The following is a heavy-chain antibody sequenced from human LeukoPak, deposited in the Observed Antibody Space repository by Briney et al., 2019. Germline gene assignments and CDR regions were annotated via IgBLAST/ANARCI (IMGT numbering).Heavy chain of an antibody. CDR1: GGSISSSSYY. CDR2: IYYSGST. J-gene: IGHJ3*02. D-gene: IGHD3/OR15-3a*01. Sequence: PSETLSLTCTVSGGSISSSSYYWGWIRQPPGKGLEWIGSIYYSGSTYYNPSLKSRVTISVDTSKNQFSLKLSSVTAADTAVYYCASDLPIKAFDICGQGTMVTVSS. CDR3: ASDLPIKAFDI. V-gene: IGHV4-39*01.